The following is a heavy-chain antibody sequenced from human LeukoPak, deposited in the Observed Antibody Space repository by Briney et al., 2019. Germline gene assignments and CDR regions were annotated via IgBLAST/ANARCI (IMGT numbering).Heavy chain of an antibody. CDR2: IYYTGST. Sequence: PSETLSLTCTVSGGSVSSGSYYWTWIRQPPGKGLEWIGYIYYTGSTNYKSSLQSRVTISADTSKNQFSLKLSSVTAADTAVYFCAREGGPYRPLDYSGQGTLVTVSS. CDR1: GGSVSSGSYY. CDR3: AREGGPYRPLDY. V-gene: IGHV4-61*01. J-gene: IGHJ4*02.